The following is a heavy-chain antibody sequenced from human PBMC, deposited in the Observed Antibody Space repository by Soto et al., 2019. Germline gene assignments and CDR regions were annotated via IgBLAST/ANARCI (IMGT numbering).Heavy chain of an antibody. Sequence: EVQLVESGGGLVKPGRSLRLSCTASGFTFGDYAMSWFRQAPGKGLEWVGFIRSKAYGGTTEYAASVKGRFTISRDDSKSIAYLQMNSLKTEDTAVYYCTRDSIITIFGVVYYFDYWGQGTLVTVSS. D-gene: IGHD3-3*01. V-gene: IGHV3-49*05. CDR1: GFTFGDYA. J-gene: IGHJ4*02. CDR2: IRSKAYGGTT. CDR3: TRDSIITIFGVVYYFDY.